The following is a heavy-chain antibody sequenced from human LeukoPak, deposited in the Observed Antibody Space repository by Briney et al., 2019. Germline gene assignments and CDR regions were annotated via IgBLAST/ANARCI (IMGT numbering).Heavy chain of an antibody. Sequence: GGSLRLSCAASGFTFDDYAMHWVRQAPGKGLEWGSLICGDGGSTYYADSVKGRFTISRDNSKNSLYLRMNSLRTEDTALYYCAKVVPSTYYDILTGYFDFDYWGQGTLVTVSS. CDR2: ICGDGGST. J-gene: IGHJ4*02. V-gene: IGHV3-43*02. CDR3: AKVVPSTYYDILTGYFDFDY. D-gene: IGHD3-9*01. CDR1: GFTFDDYA.